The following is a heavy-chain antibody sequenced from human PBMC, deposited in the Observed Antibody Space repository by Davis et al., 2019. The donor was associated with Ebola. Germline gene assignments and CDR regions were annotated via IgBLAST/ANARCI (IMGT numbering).Heavy chain of an antibody. D-gene: IGHD3-3*01. J-gene: IGHJ4*02. CDR2: IIPIFGTA. V-gene: IGHV1-69*13. CDR1: GYTFTSYG. CDR3: ARLRLRFLEWLFLDY. Sequence: SVKVSCKASGYTFTSYGISWVRQAPGQGLEWMGGIIPIFGTANYAQKFQGRVTITADESTSTAYMELSSLRSEDTAVYYCARLRLRFLEWLFLDYWGQGTLVTVSS.